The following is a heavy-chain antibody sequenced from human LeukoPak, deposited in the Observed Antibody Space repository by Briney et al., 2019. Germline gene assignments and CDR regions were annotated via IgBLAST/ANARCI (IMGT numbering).Heavy chain of an antibody. D-gene: IGHD6-13*01. CDR3: SAAADWFAP. CDR2: INPNRDGT. CDR1: GYTFSDYY. J-gene: IGHJ5*02. Sequence: ASVKLSCTASGYTFSDYYINWVRQAPGQGLEWRGWINPNRDGTTYAQKFPGRVTMTRDTSTTTAYLDLSSLISQDTAVYYCSAAADWFAPWGEGTLVTVSS. V-gene: IGHV1-2*02.